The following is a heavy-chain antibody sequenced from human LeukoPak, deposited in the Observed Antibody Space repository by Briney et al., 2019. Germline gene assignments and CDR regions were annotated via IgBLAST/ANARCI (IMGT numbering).Heavy chain of an antibody. V-gene: IGHV4-34*01. D-gene: IGHD2-2*01. CDR1: GGSFSGYY. Sequence: PSETLSLTCAVYGGSFSGYYWSWIRQPPGKGLEWIGEINHSGSTDYNPSLKSRVTISVDTSKNQFSLKLSSVTAADTAVYYCARGVQDNVVVPAARNFDYWGQGTLVTVSS. J-gene: IGHJ4*02. CDR3: ARGVQDNVVVPAARNFDY. CDR2: INHSGST.